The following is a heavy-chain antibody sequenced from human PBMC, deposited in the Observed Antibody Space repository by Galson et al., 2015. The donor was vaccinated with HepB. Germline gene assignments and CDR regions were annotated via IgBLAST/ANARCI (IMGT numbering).Heavy chain of an antibody. V-gene: IGHV3-33*01. CDR1: GFTFSSYG. CDR2: IWYDGSNK. D-gene: IGHD5-18*01. CDR3: ARGQLRWDPEPFDY. J-gene: IGHJ4*02. Sequence: SLRLSCAASGFTFSSYGMHWVRQAPGKGLEWVAVIWYDGSNKYYADSVKGRFTISRDNSKNTLYLQMNSLRAEDTAVYYCARGQLRWDPEPFDYWGQGTLVTVSS.